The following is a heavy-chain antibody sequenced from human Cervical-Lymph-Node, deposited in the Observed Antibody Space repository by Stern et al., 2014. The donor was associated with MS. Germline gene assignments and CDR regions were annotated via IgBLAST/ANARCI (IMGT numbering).Heavy chain of an antibody. J-gene: IGHJ6*02. CDR1: GFTVSSNY. CDR3: ARDTGIATGDNYYYGMDV. V-gene: IGHV3-53*01. Sequence: EVQLVESGGGLIQPGGSLRLSCAASGFTVSSNYMSWVRQAPGKGLEWVSVIYSGGSTYYADSVKGRFTISRDNSKNTLYLQMNSRRAEDTAVYYCARDTGIATGDNYYYGMDVWGQGTTVTVSS. CDR2: IYSGGST. D-gene: IGHD6-13*01.